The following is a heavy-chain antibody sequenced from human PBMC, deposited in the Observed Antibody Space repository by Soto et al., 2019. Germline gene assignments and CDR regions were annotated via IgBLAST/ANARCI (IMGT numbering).Heavy chain of an antibody. CDR2: ISSSGSTI. CDR3: ARVATMVRGVIITRWFDP. D-gene: IGHD3-10*01. CDR1: GFTFSDYY. Sequence: GGSLRLSCAASGFTFSDYYMSWIRQAPGKGLEWVSYISSSGSTIYYADSVKGRFTISRDNAKNSLYLQMNSLRAEDTAVYYCARVATMVRGVIITRWFDPWGQGTLVTVSS. J-gene: IGHJ5*02. V-gene: IGHV3-11*01.